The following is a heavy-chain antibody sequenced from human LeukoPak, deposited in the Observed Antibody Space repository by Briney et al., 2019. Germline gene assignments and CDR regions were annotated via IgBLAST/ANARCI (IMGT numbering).Heavy chain of an antibody. CDR2: ISYDGSNK. CDR1: GFTFSSYG. V-gene: IGHV3-30*18. CDR3: AKAGDLDY. D-gene: IGHD7-27*01. J-gene: IGHJ4*02. Sequence: GGSLRLSCAASGFTFSSYGMHWVRQAPGKGLEWVAVISYDGSNKYYADSVKGRFTISRDSSKNTLYPQMNSLRAEDTAVYYCAKAGDLDYWGQGTLVTVSS.